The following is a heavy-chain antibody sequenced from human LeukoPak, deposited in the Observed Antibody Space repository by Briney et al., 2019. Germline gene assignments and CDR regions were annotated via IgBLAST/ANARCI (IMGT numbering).Heavy chain of an antibody. Sequence: PGRALRLSCAASGFIFSSYVMHWVRQAPGKGLEWVAVISYDGSDKYYADSMKGRFTISRDNSKNTLYLQMNSLGAEDTAMYYCVKDFPAVAMNYYFDYWGQGTLVTVSS. J-gene: IGHJ4*02. CDR3: VKDFPAVAMNYYFDY. CDR2: ISYDGSDK. CDR1: GFIFSSYV. V-gene: IGHV3-30*18. D-gene: IGHD6-19*01.